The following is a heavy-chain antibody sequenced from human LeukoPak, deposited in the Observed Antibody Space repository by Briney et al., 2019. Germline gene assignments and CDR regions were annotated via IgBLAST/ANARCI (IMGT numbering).Heavy chain of an antibody. CDR3: ARDCLLWFGEFDY. D-gene: IGHD3-10*01. J-gene: IGHJ4*02. CDR2: IRYDGSNK. V-gene: IGHV3-30*02. CDR1: GFTFSSYG. Sequence: GGSLRLSCAASGFTFSSYGMHWVRQAPGKGLEWVAFIRYDGSNKYYADSVKGRFTISRDNSKNTLYLQMNSLRAEDTAVYYCARDCLLWFGEFDYWGQGTLVTVSS.